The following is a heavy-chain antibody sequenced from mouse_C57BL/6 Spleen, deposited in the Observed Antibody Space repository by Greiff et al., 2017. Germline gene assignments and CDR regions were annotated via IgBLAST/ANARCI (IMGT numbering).Heavy chain of an antibody. D-gene: IGHD1-1*01. CDR3: ARHQRAYYYGSNLYFDY. CDR1: GYTFTEYT. Sequence: VQLQQSGAELVKPGASVKLSCKASGYTFTEYTIHWVKQRSGQGLEWIGWFYPGSGSIKYNEKFKDKATLTADKSSSTVYMELSRLTSEVSAVYFCARHQRAYYYGSNLYFDYWGQGTTLTVSS. J-gene: IGHJ2*01. CDR2: FYPGSGSI. V-gene: IGHV1-62-2*01.